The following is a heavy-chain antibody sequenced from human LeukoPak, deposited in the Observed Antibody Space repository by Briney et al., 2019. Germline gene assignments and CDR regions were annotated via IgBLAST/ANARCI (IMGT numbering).Heavy chain of an antibody. CDR1: GGSSRGYY. V-gene: IGHV4-34*01. J-gene: IGHJ4*02. CDR2: IKHRGSI. CDR3: ARGRCSGGSCYAVDCDY. Sequence: PSEKLSFNYAAKGGSSRGYYCSWIRQPPGKKHDLIGEIKHRGSINYNPSLKSRVTISVDTSKNQFSLKLSSVTAADTAVYYCARGRCSGGSCYAVDCDYWGQGTLVTVSS. D-gene: IGHD2-15*01.